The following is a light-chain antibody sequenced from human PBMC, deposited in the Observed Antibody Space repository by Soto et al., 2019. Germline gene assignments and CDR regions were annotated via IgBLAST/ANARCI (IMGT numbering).Light chain of an antibody. CDR2: GAS. Sequence: EVVMTHSPATLAVSPGERATLSSSAGQSVSSNLAWYQQKPGQAPRLLIYGASTRAAGIPARFSGSLSGTEHTLTISSLQSEDFAVYYCQQYSNWPPLTFGGGAKVDIK. CDR3: QQYSNWPPLT. J-gene: IGKJ4*01. CDR1: QSVSSN. V-gene: IGKV3D-15*01.